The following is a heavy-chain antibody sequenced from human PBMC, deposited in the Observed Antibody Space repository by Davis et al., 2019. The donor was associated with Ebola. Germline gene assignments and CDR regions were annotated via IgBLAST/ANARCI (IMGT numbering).Heavy chain of an antibody. D-gene: IGHD6-19*01. V-gene: IGHV5-51*01. CDR2: IYTGDSDT. J-gene: IGHJ5*01. CDR1: GNSFASHW. Sequence: GESLKISCKDSGNSFASHWIGWVRQMPGKGLEWMGIIYTGDSDTRYSPSFRGQVTISADKSIKTAFLQWSSLKASDTAMYYCARGEDNRGWTSGWWFDSWGQGTRVSVSS. CDR3: ARGEDNRGWTSGWWFDS.